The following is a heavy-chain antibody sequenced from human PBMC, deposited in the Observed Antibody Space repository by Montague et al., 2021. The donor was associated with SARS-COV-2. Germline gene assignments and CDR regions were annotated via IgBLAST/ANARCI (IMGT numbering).Heavy chain of an antibody. CDR1: GGSISSSNHY. Sequence: SETLSLTCTVSGGSISSSNHYWDWIRQPPGKGLEWIRSIYDSGSTYYXPSLKSRVTISVDTSKNHFSLKLSSVTAADTAVYYCARRGRKLLPVATTIGGFDIWGQGTMVTVSS. CDR3: ARRGRKLLPVATTIGGFDI. J-gene: IGHJ3*02. D-gene: IGHD5-12*01. CDR2: IYDSGST. V-gene: IGHV4-39*02.